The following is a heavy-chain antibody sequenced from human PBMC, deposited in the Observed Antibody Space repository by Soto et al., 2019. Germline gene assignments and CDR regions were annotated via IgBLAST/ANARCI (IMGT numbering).Heavy chain of an antibody. CDR1: GYSFTDYH. CDR2: INPKSGGT. Sequence: ASVKVSCKASGYSFTDYHIHWVRQAPGQGLEWLGRINPKSGGTSTAQKFQGWVTMTRDRSISTVYMELTRLRSDDTAVYFCARGHSTDCSNGVCSFFYNHEMDVWGKGTTATVSS. CDR3: ARGHSTDCSNGVCSFFYNHEMDV. D-gene: IGHD2-8*01. J-gene: IGHJ6*04. V-gene: IGHV1-2*04.